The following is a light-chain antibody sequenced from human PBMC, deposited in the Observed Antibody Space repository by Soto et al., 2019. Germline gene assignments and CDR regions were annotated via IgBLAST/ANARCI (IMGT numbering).Light chain of an antibody. CDR2: DVT. Sequence: QSVRNQPASGSGSPGQAVTISCTGTSSDVGGYNYVSWYQHHPGKAPKLIIYDVTNRPSGVSNPFSGSKSGNTASLTISGLQPEDEADYYCSSYTTSNTRQIVFGTGTKVTVL. CDR1: SSDVGGYNY. J-gene: IGLJ1*01. CDR3: SSYTTSNTRQIV. V-gene: IGLV2-14*03.